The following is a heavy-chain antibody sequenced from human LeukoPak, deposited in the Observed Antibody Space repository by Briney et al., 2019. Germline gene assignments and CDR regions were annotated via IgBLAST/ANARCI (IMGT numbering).Heavy chain of an antibody. D-gene: IGHD1-26*01. Sequence: SETLSVTCAVCGGSISSYYWCWIRQPPGTGLERLGYIYYSGSTNYNPSLKSRVTISVDTSKNQFSLKLSSVTAADTAVYYCARVGVGALDYWGQGTQVSVSS. V-gene: IGHV4-59*01. CDR3: ARVGVGALDY. J-gene: IGHJ4*02. CDR1: GGSISSYY. CDR2: IYYSGST.